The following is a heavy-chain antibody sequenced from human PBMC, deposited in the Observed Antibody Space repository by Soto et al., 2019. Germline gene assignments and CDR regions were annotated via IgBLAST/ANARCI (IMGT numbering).Heavy chain of an antibody. Sequence: QVQLVQSGAEVKKPGSSVKVSCKASGGTFSSYTISWVRQAPGQGLEWMGRIIPILGIANYAQKFQGRVTIPADKSTSTAYMELSSLRSEDTAVYYCASGVVVVAATVDYYYYYGMDVWGQGTTVTVSS. CDR1: GGTFSSYT. D-gene: IGHD2-15*01. CDR2: IIPILGIA. J-gene: IGHJ6*02. V-gene: IGHV1-69*02. CDR3: ASGVVVVAATVDYYYYYGMDV.